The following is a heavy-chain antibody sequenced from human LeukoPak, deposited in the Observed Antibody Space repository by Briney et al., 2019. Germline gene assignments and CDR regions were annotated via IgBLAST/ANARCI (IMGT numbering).Heavy chain of an antibody. CDR1: GYTLISYY. CDR3: ARLGDRGAFDI. V-gene: IGHV1-46*01. J-gene: IGHJ3*02. Sequence: GASVKVSCKASGYTLISYYMHWVRQAPGQGLEWMGVISPSGGSTTYAQKFQGRVTMTRDTSTSTVYMELSSLRSEDTAVYYCARLGDRGAFDIWGQGTMVTVSS. D-gene: IGHD1-26*01. CDR2: ISPSGGST.